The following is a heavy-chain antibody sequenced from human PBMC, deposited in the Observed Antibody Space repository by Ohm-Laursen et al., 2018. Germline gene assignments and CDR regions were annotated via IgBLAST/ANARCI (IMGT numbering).Heavy chain of an antibody. D-gene: IGHD3-16*02. J-gene: IGHJ5*02. V-gene: IGHV1-58*02. Sequence: VKISCKASGFTFTTSTMQWVRQARGRRLEWIGWIVVGSGSTNYAQRFEERVTITRDTPTSTAYMELSSLRSEDTAVYYCAAETDYHYSRGGFGFDPWGQGTLVTVSS. CDR2: IVVGSGST. CDR3: AAETDYHYSRGGFGFDP. CDR1: GFTFTTST.